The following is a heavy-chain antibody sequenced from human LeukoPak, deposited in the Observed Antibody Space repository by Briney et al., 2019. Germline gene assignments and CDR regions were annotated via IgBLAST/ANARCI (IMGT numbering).Heavy chain of an antibody. CDR1: GASISSHC. Sequence: SETLSLTCTVSGASISSHCWSWVRQPPGKGLEWIGYIYPRGSTDYSPSLKSRVTVSVDTSKNQVSMELRSLTATDTAVYYCATSYDSKTAPYDLWGQGTLVTVSS. CDR2: IYPRGST. V-gene: IGHV4-4*09. D-gene: IGHD3-3*01. J-gene: IGHJ5*02. CDR3: ATSYDSKTAPYDL.